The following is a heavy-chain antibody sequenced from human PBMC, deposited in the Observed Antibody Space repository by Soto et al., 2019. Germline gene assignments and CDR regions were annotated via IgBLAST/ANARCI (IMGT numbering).Heavy chain of an antibody. CDR3: ARPNLTYDSSGYYPYYFDY. Sequence: QVQLVQSGAEVKKPGASVKVSCKASGYTFTSYGISWVRQAPGQGLEWMGWISAYNGNTNYAQKLQGRVTMTTDTSTSTAYMGLRSLRSDDTAVYYCARPNLTYDSSGYYPYYFDYWGQGTLVTVSS. CDR2: ISAYNGNT. V-gene: IGHV1-18*04. CDR1: GYTFTSYG. D-gene: IGHD3-22*01. J-gene: IGHJ4*02.